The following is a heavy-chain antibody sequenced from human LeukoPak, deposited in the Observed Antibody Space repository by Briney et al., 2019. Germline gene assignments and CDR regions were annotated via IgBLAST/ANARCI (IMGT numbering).Heavy chain of an antibody. D-gene: IGHD4-17*01. J-gene: IGHJ4*02. CDR1: GYTLTELS. Sequence: GASVKVSCKVSGYTLTELSMHWVRQAPGKGLEWMGGFDPEDGETIYAQKFQGRVTMTEDTSTDTAYMELSSLRSEDTAVYYCATRDYGDYGYYFDYWGQGTLVTVSS. V-gene: IGHV1-24*01. CDR2: FDPEDGET. CDR3: ATRDYGDYGYYFDY.